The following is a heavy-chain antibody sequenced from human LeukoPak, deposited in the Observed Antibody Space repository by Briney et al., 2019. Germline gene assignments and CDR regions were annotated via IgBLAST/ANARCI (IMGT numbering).Heavy chain of an antibody. CDR1: GFTFSSYS. V-gene: IGHV3-21*01. CDR2: ISSSSSYI. CDR3: ARPHNTAAGTPFDY. Sequence: SGGSLRLSCAASGFTFSSYSMNWVRQAPGKGLEWVSSISSSSSYIYYADSVKGRFTISRDNAKNSLYLQMNSLRAEDTAVYYCARPHNTAAGTPFDYWGQGTLVTVSS. J-gene: IGHJ4*02. D-gene: IGHD6-13*01.